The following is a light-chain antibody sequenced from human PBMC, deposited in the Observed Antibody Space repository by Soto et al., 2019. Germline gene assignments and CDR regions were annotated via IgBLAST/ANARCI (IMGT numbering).Light chain of an antibody. CDR2: DAS. Sequence: EIVLTQSPATLSLYPGERATLSCRASQSVSSYLAWYQQKPGQAPRLLIYDASNRATGIPARFSGSGSGTDFTLTISSLEPEDFAVYYCQQRSNWITFGQGTRLEI. CDR1: QSVSSY. V-gene: IGKV3-11*01. J-gene: IGKJ5*01. CDR3: QQRSNWIT.